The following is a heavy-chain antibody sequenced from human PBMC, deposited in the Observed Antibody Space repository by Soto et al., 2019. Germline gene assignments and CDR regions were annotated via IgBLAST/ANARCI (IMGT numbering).Heavy chain of an antibody. Sequence: EVQLLESGGGLVQPGGSLRLSCAASGFTFSDYTMNWVRQAPGRGLEWVSYITSSGDTIYYAEAVKGRFTISRDNAKNSLFLQMNSLRDEDTAVYYCARGHDSWSTYSHFNSWGQGTLVTVSS. CDR1: GFTFSDYT. CDR3: ARGHDSWSTYSHFNS. D-gene: IGHD3-3*01. J-gene: IGHJ5*01. V-gene: IGHV3-48*02. CDR2: ITSSGDTI.